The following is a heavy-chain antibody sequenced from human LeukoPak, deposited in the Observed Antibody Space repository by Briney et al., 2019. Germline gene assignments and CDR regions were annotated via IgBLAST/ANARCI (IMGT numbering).Heavy chain of an antibody. V-gene: IGHV3-48*04. Sequence: GGSLRLSCAASGFTFSSYSMNWVRQAPGKGLEWVSYITAGSSTTYYADYVKGRFTVSRDNAKNSLYLQMNSLRAEDTAMYYCARGDSDMDVWGKGTTVTVSS. CDR1: GFTFSSYS. J-gene: IGHJ6*03. CDR2: ITAGSSTT. D-gene: IGHD3-22*01. CDR3: ARGDSDMDV.